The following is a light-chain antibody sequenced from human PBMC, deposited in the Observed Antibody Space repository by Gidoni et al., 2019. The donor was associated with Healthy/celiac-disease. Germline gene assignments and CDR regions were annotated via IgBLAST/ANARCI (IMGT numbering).Light chain of an antibody. CDR3: QQYYSTPFT. J-gene: IGKJ3*01. Sequence: DIMMTQSPESMAVSLGERATINCKSSQSVLYSSNNKNYLAWYQQKPGQPPKLLIYWASTLESGVPDRFSGSGSGTDFTLTISSLQAEDVAVYYCQQYYSTPFTFGPGTKVDIK. CDR1: QSVLYSSNNKNY. V-gene: IGKV4-1*01. CDR2: WAS.